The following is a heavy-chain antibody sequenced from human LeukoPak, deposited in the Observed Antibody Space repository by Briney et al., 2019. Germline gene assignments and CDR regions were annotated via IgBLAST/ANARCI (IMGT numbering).Heavy chain of an antibody. D-gene: IGHD1-26*01. CDR1: GGSISSYY. V-gene: IGHV4-59*01. CDR2: IYYSGST. Sequence: PSKTLSLTCTVSGGSISSYYWSWIRQPPGKGLEWIGYIYYSGSTNYNPSLKSRVTISVDTSKNQFSLKLSSVTAADTAVYYCARDSFRSGVDYWGQGTLVTVSS. J-gene: IGHJ4*02. CDR3: ARDSFRSGVDY.